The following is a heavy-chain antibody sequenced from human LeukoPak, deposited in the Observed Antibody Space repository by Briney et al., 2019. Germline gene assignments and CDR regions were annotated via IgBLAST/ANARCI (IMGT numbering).Heavy chain of an antibody. Sequence: GASVKVSCKASGYTFTSYGISWVRQAPGRGLEWMGWISAYNGNTNYAQKLQGRVTMTTDTSTSTAYMELRSLRSDDTAVYYCARDTGSAIWSYYFDYWGQGTLVTVSS. D-gene: IGHD2-21*02. J-gene: IGHJ4*02. V-gene: IGHV1-18*04. CDR1: GYTFTSYG. CDR3: ARDTGSAIWSYYFDY. CDR2: ISAYNGNT.